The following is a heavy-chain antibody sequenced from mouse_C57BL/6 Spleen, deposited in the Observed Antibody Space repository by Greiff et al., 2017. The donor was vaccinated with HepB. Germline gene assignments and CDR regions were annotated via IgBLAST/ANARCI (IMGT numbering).Heavy chain of an antibody. J-gene: IGHJ3*01. CDR2: IYPGDGDT. V-gene: IGHV1-82*01. D-gene: IGHD2-3*01. CDR1: GYAFSSSW. CDR3: ERGYDGDYGGFAY. Sequence: VQLQQSGPELVKPGASVKISCKASGYAFSSSWMNWVKQRPGKGLEWIGRIYPGDGDTNYNGKFKGKATLTADKSSSTAYMQLSSLTSEDSAVYFGERGYDGDYGGFAYWGQGTLVPVSA.